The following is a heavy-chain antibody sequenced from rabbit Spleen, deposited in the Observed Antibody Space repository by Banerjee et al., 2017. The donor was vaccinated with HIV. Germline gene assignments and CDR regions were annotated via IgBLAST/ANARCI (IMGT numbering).Heavy chain of an antibody. V-gene: IGHV1S45*01. CDR3: ARGSAAMTMVITGFYFNL. J-gene: IGHJ4*01. CDR1: GFSFGDRDV. Sequence: QEQLVESGGGLVQPEGSLTLTCTASGFSFGDRDVMCWVRQAPGKGLEWIACINVATGKPVYATWAKGRFTISRTSSTTVTLQLTGLTAADTATYFCARGSAAMTMVITGFYFNLWGQGTLVTVS. D-gene: IGHD2-1*01. CDR2: INVATGKP.